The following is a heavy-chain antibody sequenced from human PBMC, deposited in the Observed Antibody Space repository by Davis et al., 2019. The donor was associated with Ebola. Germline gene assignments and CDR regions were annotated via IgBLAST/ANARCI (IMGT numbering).Heavy chain of an antibody. CDR3: ARADILTGSDY. D-gene: IGHD3-9*01. J-gene: IGHJ4*02. V-gene: IGHV1-18*01. CDR1: GYTFTSYA. CDR2: ISAYNGNT. Sequence: ASVKVSCKASGYTFTSYAMHWVRQAPGQGLEWMGWISAYNGNTNYAQKLQGRVTMTTDTSTSTAYMELRSLRSDDTAVYYCARADILTGSDYWGQGTLVTVSS.